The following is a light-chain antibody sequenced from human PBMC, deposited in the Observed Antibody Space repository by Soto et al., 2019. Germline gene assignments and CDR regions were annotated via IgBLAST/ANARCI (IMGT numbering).Light chain of an antibody. Sequence: QSVLTQPASVSGSPGQPIAISCTGTNSDVGGYNYVSWYQHHPGKAPKLLIYDVTNRPSGVSNRFSASKSGNTASLTISGLQAEDEADYYCSSYTSSSTPYVFGTGTKVTVL. V-gene: IGLV2-14*03. CDR2: DVT. CDR3: SSYTSSSTPYV. J-gene: IGLJ1*01. CDR1: NSDVGGYNY.